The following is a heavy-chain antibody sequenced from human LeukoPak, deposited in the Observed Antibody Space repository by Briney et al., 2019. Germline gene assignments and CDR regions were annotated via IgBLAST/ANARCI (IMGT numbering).Heavy chain of an antibody. V-gene: IGHV3-30*18. D-gene: IGHD2-15*01. CDR3: AKDRVAANYYYGMDV. Sequence: GGSLRLSCAASGFTFSSYGMHWVRQAPGKGLEWVAVISYDGSNKYYADSVKGRFTISRDNSKNTLYLQMNSLRAEDTAVYYCAKDRVAANYYYGMDVWGQGTTVTVSS. CDR1: GFTFSSYG. J-gene: IGHJ6*02. CDR2: ISYDGSNK.